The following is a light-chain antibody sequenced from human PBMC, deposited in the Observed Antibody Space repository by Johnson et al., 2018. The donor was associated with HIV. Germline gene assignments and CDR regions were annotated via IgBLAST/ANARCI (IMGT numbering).Light chain of an antibody. CDR1: SSNIGNNY. J-gene: IGLJ1*01. Sequence: QSVLTQPPSVSAAPGQKVTISCSGSSSNIGNNYVSWYQQLPGTAPKLLIYDNNKRPSGIPDRFSGSKSGTSATLGITGLQTGDEADYYCGTWDSSLSALYVFGTGTNVIVL. V-gene: IGLV1-51*01. CDR2: DNN. CDR3: GTWDSSLSALYV.